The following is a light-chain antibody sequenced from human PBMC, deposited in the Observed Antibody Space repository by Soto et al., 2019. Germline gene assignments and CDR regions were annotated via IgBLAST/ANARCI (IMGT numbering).Light chain of an antibody. Sequence: QSVLTQPASVSGSPGQAITISCTGTTSDVGGHKYVSWYQQHPGKAPKLMIYEVSNRPSGVSNRFSGSKSGNTASRTISGLPADDEADYYCSSYTSTSTLNDFGAGTKLTVL. J-gene: IGLJ1*01. CDR3: SSYTSTSTLND. CDR1: TSDVGGHKY. CDR2: EVS. V-gene: IGLV2-14*01.